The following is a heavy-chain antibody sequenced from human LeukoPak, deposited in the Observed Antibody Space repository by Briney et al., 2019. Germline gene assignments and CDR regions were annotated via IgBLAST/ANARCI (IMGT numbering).Heavy chain of an antibody. CDR2: ISSSSSYI. V-gene: IGHV3-11*06. D-gene: IGHD3-22*01. Sequence: GGSLRLSCAASGFTFSDYYMSWIRQAPGKGLEWVSSISSSSSYIYYADSVKGRFTISRDNAKNSLYLQMNSLRAEDTAVYYCARGVDYYDSSGYYYFDYWGQGTLVTVSS. J-gene: IGHJ4*02. CDR1: GFTFSDYY. CDR3: ARGVDYYDSSGYYYFDY.